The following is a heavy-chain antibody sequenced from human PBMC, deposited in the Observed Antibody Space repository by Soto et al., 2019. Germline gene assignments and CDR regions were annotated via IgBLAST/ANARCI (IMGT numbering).Heavy chain of an antibody. CDR1: CGSIISYY. CDR2: IYYSGST. CDR3: ARVRFLEWLFDYYGMDV. D-gene: IGHD3-3*01. V-gene: IGHV4-59*01. Sequence: SETLSLTCTFSCGSIISYYWSWIRQPPGKGLEWIGYIYYSGSTNYNPSLKSRVTISVDTSKNQFSLKLSSVTAADTAVYYCARVRFLEWLFDYYGMDVWGQGTTVTVSS. J-gene: IGHJ6*02.